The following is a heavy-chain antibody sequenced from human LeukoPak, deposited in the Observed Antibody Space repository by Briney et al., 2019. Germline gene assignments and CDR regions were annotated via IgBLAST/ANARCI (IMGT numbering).Heavy chain of an antibody. CDR1: GFTFSSYS. V-gene: IGHV3-21*01. J-gene: IGHJ4*02. Sequence: PGGSLRLSCTTSGFTFSSYSMNWVRQAPGKGLEWVSSISSSSYIYYADSVKGRFTISRDNAKNSLYLQMNSLRAEDTAVYYCARGGSYYANWGQGTLVTVSS. CDR2: ISSSSYI. CDR3: ARGGSYYAN. D-gene: IGHD3-10*01.